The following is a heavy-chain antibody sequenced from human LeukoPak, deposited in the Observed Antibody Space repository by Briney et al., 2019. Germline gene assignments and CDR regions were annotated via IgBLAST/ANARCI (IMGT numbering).Heavy chain of an antibody. CDR3: ATVTGELFRFYFDY. D-gene: IGHD3-10*01. V-gene: IGHV1-24*01. Sequence: ASVKVSCKVSGYTLTELSMHWVRQAPGKGLEGMGGFDPEDGEIIYAQRFQGRVTMTEDTSTDTAYMELSSLRSEDTAVYYCATVTGELFRFYFDYWGQGTLVTVSS. CDR1: GYTLTELS. CDR2: FDPEDGEI. J-gene: IGHJ4*02.